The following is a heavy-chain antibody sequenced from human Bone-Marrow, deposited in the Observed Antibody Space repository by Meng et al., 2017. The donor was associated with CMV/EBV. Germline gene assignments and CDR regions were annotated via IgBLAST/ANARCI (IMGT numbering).Heavy chain of an antibody. CDR3: ASPRDSSGYYYCDY. Sequence: GGSLRLSCAASGFTFSSYAISWVRQAPGQGLEWMGGIIPIFGTANYAQKFQGRVTITTDESTSTAYMELSSLRSEDTAVYYCASPRDSSGYYYCDYWGQGNLVTVPS. CDR1: GFTFSSYA. CDR2: IIPIFGTA. J-gene: IGHJ4*02. V-gene: IGHV1-69*05. D-gene: IGHD3-22*01.